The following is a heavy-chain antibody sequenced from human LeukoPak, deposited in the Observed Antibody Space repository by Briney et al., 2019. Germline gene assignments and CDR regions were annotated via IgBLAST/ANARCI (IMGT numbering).Heavy chain of an antibody. CDR1: GFTFSSYS. CDR3: AFSGSFDAFDI. J-gene: IGHJ3*02. V-gene: IGHV3-21*01. CDR2: ISSSSSYI. Sequence: SGGSLRLSCAASGFTFSSYSMNWVRQAPGKGLEWVSSISSSSSYIYYADSVKGRFTISRDNAKNSLYLQMNSLRAEDTAVYYCAFSGSFDAFDIWGQGTMVTVSS.